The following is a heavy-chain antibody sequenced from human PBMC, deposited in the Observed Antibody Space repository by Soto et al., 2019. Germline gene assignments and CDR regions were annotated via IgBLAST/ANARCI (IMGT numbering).Heavy chain of an antibody. CDR1: GYTFTSYG. CDR3: ARVVVVAGNNWFDP. D-gene: IGHD2-15*01. V-gene: IGHV1-18*01. Sequence: QVQLVQSGAEVKKPGASVKVSCKASGYTFTSYGITWVRRAPGQGLEWMGWISPANGNTNYAQKFQGRVTMTTETSTSTIYMELRSLGSDDTAVYYCARVVVVAGNNWFDPWGQGTLVTVSS. CDR2: ISPANGNT. J-gene: IGHJ5*02.